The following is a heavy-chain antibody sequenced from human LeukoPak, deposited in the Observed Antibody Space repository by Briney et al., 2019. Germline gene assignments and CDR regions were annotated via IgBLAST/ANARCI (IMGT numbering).Heavy chain of an antibody. CDR2: ISHDGSNK. CDR1: GFTFSSYA. V-gene: IGHV3-30-3*01. D-gene: IGHD2-2*01. CDR3: ARDTVRYCSSTSCYGFIDY. Sequence: PGGSLRLSCAASGFTFSSYAMHWVRQAPGKGLEWVAVISHDGSNKYYADSVKGRFTISRDNSKNTLYLQMNSLRAEDTAVYYCARDTVRYCSSTSCYGFIDYWGQGTLVTVSS. J-gene: IGHJ4*02.